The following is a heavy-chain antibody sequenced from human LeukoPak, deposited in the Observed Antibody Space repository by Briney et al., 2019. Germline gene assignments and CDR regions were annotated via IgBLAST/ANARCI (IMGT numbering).Heavy chain of an antibody. Sequence: SETLSLTCTVSGGSISSYYWSWIRQPPGKGLEWIGYIYYSGSTNYNPSLKSRVTISVDTSKNQFSLELSSVTAADTAVYYCARGPYCSGGSCYSSHYYYYMDVWGKGTTVTVSS. D-gene: IGHD2-15*01. J-gene: IGHJ6*03. CDR1: GGSISSYY. CDR2: IYYSGST. V-gene: IGHV4-59*01. CDR3: ARGPYCSGGSCYSSHYYYYMDV.